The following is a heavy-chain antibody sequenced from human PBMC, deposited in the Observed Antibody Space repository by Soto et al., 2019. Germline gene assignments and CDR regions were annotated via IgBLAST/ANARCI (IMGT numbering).Heavy chain of an antibody. CDR2: IVDDGSNN. CDR1: GFTFSNYG. J-gene: IGHJ4*02. CDR3: ARWIGNFNFDC. D-gene: IGHD3-10*01. V-gene: IGHV3-33*01. Sequence: QVELKESGGGVVQPGRSLTLSCAASGFTFSNYGMHWVSQSPGKGLEWVAAIVDDGSNNQYADSVKGRFSISRDNSKDTPFLQMNNLRADDTAVYYCARWIGNFNFDCWGQGTLVTVSS.